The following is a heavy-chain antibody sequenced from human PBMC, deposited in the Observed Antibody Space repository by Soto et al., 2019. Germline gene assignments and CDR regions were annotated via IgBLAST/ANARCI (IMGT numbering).Heavy chain of an antibody. CDR3: AREENCSDGVCYSAYFPR. CDR1: GYIFTAYS. Sequence: QVQLVQSGAEVKKPGASVKVSCKASGYIFTAYSMHWVRQAPGQGLEWMGVVNPSGGSTNYAQKFRGRITMSRDTSTSTVYMELSSLTSEDTAVYYCAREENCSDGVCYSAYFPRWGQGTLVTVSS. V-gene: IGHV1-46*01. CDR2: VNPSGGST. J-gene: IGHJ1*01. D-gene: IGHD2-15*01.